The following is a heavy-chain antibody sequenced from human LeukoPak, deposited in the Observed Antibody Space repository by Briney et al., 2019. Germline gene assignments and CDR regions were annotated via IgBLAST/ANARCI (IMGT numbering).Heavy chain of an antibody. D-gene: IGHD2-15*01. CDR2: IIPIFGTA. J-gene: IGHJ5*02. CDR3: ARDVGGYSVNWFDP. CDR1: GGTFSSYA. Sequence: ASVRVSCTASGGTFSSYAISWVRQAPGQGLEWMGGIIPIFGTANYAQTFQGRVTITADKSTSTAYMELSSLRSEDTAVYYCARDVGGYSVNWFDPWGQGTLVTVSS. V-gene: IGHV1-69*06.